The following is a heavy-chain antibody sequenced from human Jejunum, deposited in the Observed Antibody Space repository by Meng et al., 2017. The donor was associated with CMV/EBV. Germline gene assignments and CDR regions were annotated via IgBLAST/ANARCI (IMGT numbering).Heavy chain of an antibody. CDR1: FTFSDYA. CDR3: AKVVRSGDYYYGMDV. V-gene: IGHV3-30*02. CDR2: IRYNGNKK. J-gene: IGHJ6*02. D-gene: IGHD3-10*01. Sequence: FTFSDYALHWVRPAPGKGLEWVAFIRYNGNKKFYADSVKGRFTISRDNSNSTLYLQMNSLRAEDTAVYYCAKVVRSGDYYYGMDVWGLGTTVTVSS.